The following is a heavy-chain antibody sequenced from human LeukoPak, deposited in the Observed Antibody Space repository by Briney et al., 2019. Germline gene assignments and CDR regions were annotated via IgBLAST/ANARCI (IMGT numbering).Heavy chain of an antibody. D-gene: IGHD1-7*01. V-gene: IGHV4-38-2*02. CDR2: MFHTGNS. CDR1: GYSINNGYY. J-gene: IGHJ3*02. CDR3: AREWNYYAFEI. Sequence: SETLSLTCTVFGYSINNGYYWGWIRQAPGKGLEWIGSMFHTGNSYYNPSLKRRVTIAIDTSKNQFSLKLSSVTAADTAVYYCAREWNYYAFEIWGQGAMVSVSS.